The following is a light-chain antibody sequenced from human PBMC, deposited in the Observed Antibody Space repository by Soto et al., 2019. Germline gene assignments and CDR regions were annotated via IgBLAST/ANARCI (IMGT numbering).Light chain of an antibody. Sequence: QSVLTQPASVSGSPGQSITISCTGTSSDVGSYNLVSWYQQHPGKAPKLMIYEVSKRPSGVSNRFSGSKSGNTASLTIYGFQAEDEADYYCCSYAGSSTFYGLGTGTKVTVL. CDR2: EVS. J-gene: IGLJ1*01. V-gene: IGLV2-23*02. CDR1: SSDVGSYNL. CDR3: CSYAGSSTFYG.